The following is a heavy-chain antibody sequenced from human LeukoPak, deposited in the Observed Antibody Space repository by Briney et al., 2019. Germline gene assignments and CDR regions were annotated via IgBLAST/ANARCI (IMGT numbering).Heavy chain of an antibody. CDR1: GGTFSSYA. Sequence: SVNVSCKASGGTFSSYAISWVRQAPGRGLEWVGGIFPIFGTVNYAQKFQGRVTITADESTSTAYMELSSLRSEDTAVYYCARAVVSGYSYGFDYWGQGTLVTVSS. D-gene: IGHD5-18*01. V-gene: IGHV1-69*01. J-gene: IGHJ4*02. CDR2: IFPIFGTV. CDR3: ARAVVSGYSYGFDY.